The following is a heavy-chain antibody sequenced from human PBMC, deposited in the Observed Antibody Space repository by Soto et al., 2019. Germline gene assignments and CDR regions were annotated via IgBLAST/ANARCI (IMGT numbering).Heavy chain of an antibody. D-gene: IGHD3-10*01. V-gene: IGHV1-2*04. Sequence: ASVKVSCKASGGTFSSFTISWVRQAPGQGLEWMGWINPNSGGTNYAQKFQGWVTMTRDTSISTAYMELSRLRSDDTAVYYCARDRRVLLWFGELVMYNGQYGMDVWGQGTTVTVSS. CDR3: ARDRRVLLWFGELVMYNGQYGMDV. CDR1: GGTFSSFT. J-gene: IGHJ6*02. CDR2: INPNSGGT.